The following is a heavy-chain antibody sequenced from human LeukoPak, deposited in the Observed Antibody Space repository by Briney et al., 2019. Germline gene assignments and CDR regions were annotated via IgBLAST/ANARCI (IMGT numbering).Heavy chain of an antibody. CDR1: GYTLTELS. CDR2: FDPEDGET. CDR3: ATAVLAYYYDSSGPATLDY. J-gene: IGHJ4*02. Sequence: GASVKVSCKVSGYTLTELSMHWVRQAPGKGLEWMGGFDPEDGETIYAQKFQGRVTMTEDTSTDTAYMELSSLRSEDTAVYYCATAVLAYYYDSSGPATLDYWGQGTLVTVSS. D-gene: IGHD3-22*01. V-gene: IGHV1-24*01.